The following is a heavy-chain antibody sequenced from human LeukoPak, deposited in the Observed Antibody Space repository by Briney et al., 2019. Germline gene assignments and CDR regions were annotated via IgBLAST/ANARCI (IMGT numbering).Heavy chain of an antibody. Sequence: ASVKVSCKASGYTFTIYGFSWVRQAPGQGLEWMGWISAYNGNTKYAQKIQGRVTMTTDTSTSTAYMELRSLRSDDTALYYCARDRTAAAFDYWGQGTLVTVSS. CDR1: GYTFTIYG. CDR2: ISAYNGNT. V-gene: IGHV1-18*01. CDR3: ARDRTAAAFDY. D-gene: IGHD6-13*01. J-gene: IGHJ4*02.